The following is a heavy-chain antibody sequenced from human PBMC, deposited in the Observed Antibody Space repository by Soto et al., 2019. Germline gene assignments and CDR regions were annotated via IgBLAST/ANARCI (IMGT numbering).Heavy chain of an antibody. CDR1: GGSISSGGYY. CDR2: IYYSGST. CDR3: ARGEGIIAAAGTESYYYYDMDV. V-gene: IGHV4-31*03. J-gene: IGHJ6*02. Sequence: QVQLQESGPGLVKPSQTLSLTCTVSGGSISSGGYYWSWIRQHPGKGLEWIGYIYYSGSTYYNPSLKSRVTISVDTSKNQFSLKLSSVTAADTAVYYCARGEGIIAAAGTESYYYYDMDVWGQGTTVTVSS. D-gene: IGHD6-13*01.